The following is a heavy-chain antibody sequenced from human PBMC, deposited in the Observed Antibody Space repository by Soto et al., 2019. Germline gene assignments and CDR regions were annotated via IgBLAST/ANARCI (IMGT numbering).Heavy chain of an antibody. J-gene: IGHJ5*02. Sequence: SETLSLTCTVSGGSISSSSYYWGWIRQPPGKGLEWIGSIYYSGSTYYNPSLKSRVTISVDTSKTQFSLKLSSVTAADTAVYYCATHIVVVVAATQPDWFDPWGQGTLVTVSS. CDR2: IYYSGST. CDR3: ATHIVVVVAATQPDWFDP. CDR1: GGSISSSSYY. D-gene: IGHD2-15*01. V-gene: IGHV4-39*01.